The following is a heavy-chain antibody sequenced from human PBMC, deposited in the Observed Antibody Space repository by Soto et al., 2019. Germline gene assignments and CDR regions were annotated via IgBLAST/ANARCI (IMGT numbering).Heavy chain of an antibody. J-gene: IGHJ4*02. V-gene: IGHV1-46*03. CDR3: ARGLGSGDY. Sequence: QVQLVQSGAEVKKPGASVKVSCKASGYTLTNFYLHWVRQAPGQGLEWMGIINPNGGSTNYAHNFQGSVTRTGDTYTSTVYMDLSSLRSEDTAVYYCARGLGSGDYWGRGTLVTVSS. CDR2: INPNGGST. CDR1: GYTLTNFY.